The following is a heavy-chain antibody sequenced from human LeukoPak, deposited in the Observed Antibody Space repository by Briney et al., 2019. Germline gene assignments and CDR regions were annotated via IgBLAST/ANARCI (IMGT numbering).Heavy chain of an antibody. CDR2: IYHSGNT. J-gene: IGHJ3*02. D-gene: IGHD4-23*01. CDR1: GYSISSGYY. Sequence: SETLSLTCAVSGYSISSGYYWGWIRPPTGKGLEWSGSIYHSGNTYYNPSLKIRVTISVDTSKNQFSLKLSSVTAADTAVYYCARDYGGNDDAFDIWGQGTMVTVSS. V-gene: IGHV4-38-2*02. CDR3: ARDYGGNDDAFDI.